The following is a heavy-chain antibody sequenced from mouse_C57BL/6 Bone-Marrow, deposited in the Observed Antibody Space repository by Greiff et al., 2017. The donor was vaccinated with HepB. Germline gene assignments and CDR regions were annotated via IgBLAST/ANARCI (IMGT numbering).Heavy chain of an antibody. J-gene: IGHJ2*01. CDR1: GFSFNTYA. CDR2: IRSKSNNYAT. V-gene: IGHV10-1*01. CDR3: VRVDSSGYDYFDY. Sequence: EVQGVESGGGLVQPKGSLKLSCAASGFSFNTYAMNWVRQAPGKGLEWVARIRSKSNNYATYYADSVKDRFTISRDDSESMLYLQMNNLKTEDTAMYYCVRVDSSGYDYFDYWGQGTTLTVSS. D-gene: IGHD3-2*02.